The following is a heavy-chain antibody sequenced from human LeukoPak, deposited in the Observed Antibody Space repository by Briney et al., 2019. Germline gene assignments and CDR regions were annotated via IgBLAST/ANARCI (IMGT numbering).Heavy chain of an antibody. D-gene: IGHD6-13*01. CDR1: GGSISSYY. Sequence: SETLSLTCTVSGGSISSYYWSWIRQPAGKGLGWIGRIYTSGSTNYNPSLKSRVTMSVDTSKNQFSLKLSSVTATDTAVYYCARHASDWYSSSHAWFDPWGQGTLVTVSS. V-gene: IGHV4-4*07. J-gene: IGHJ5*02. CDR3: ARHASDWYSSSHAWFDP. CDR2: IYTSGST.